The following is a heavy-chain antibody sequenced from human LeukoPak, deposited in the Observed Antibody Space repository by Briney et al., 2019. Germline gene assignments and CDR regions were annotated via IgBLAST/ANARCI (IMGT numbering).Heavy chain of an antibody. V-gene: IGHV4-34*01. CDR3: ARGDWGSPDYYYMDV. D-gene: IGHD7-27*01. CDR1: GGSFSGYY. Sequence: SETLSLTCAVYGGSFSGYYWSWIRQPPGKGLEWIGEINHSGSTNYDPSLKSRVTISVDTSKNQFSLKLSSVTAADTAVYYCARGDWGSPDYYYMDVWGKGTTVTISS. J-gene: IGHJ6*03. CDR2: INHSGST.